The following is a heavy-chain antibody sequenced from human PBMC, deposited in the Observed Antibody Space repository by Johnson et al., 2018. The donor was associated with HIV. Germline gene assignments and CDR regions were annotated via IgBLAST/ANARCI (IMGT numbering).Heavy chain of an antibody. Sequence: VQLVESGGGLLQPGGSLRLSCTASGFTFSSYDMNWVRQAPGKGLEWVAYISNRGSTKYHADSVRGRFSISRDNTKNSLYLQMNTLRAEDTAVYYCARAVLWFGDHGFDVWGQGTMVTVSS. V-gene: IGHV3-48*03. J-gene: IGHJ3*01. CDR1: GFTFSSYD. D-gene: IGHD3-10*01. CDR3: ARAVLWFGDHGFDV. CDR2: ISNRGSTK.